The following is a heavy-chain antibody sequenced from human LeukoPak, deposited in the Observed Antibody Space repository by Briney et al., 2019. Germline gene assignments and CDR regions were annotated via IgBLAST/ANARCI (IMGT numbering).Heavy chain of an antibody. CDR3: ARDLSRTIDY. J-gene: IGHJ4*02. Sequence: GGSLRLSCAASGFTFSNYAMHWVRQAPGKGLEWVAFISYDGSNKYYADSVKGRFTISRDNSKNTLYLQMNSLRGEDTAVYYCARDLSRTIDYWGQGTLVTVSS. CDR1: GFTFSNYA. V-gene: IGHV3-30*04. CDR2: ISYDGSNK.